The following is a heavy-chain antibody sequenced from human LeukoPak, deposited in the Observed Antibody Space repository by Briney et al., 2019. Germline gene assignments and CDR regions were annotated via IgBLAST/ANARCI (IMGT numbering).Heavy chain of an antibody. Sequence: ASVKVFCKAAGYTITTYGSNWVRQAPGQGLEWMGWISAYNGVSKYAQKFQGRVTMTTETSTTTAYMELRSLRSDDTAVYFCARGQSSVGGDYYYYFGMYVSGQGTTVTVSS. CDR3: ARGQSSVGGDYYYYFGMYV. CDR1: GYTITTYG. CDR2: ISAYNGVS. D-gene: IGHD6-19*01. V-gene: IGHV1-18*01. J-gene: IGHJ6*02.